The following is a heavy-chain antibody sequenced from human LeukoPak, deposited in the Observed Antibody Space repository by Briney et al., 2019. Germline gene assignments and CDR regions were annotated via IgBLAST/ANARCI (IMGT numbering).Heavy chain of an antibody. CDR2: VSSSSSYI. D-gene: IGHD3-3*01. V-gene: IGHV3-21*01. CDR3: ARASPLRFLDV. CDR1: GFTFSSYS. Sequence: GGSLRLSCAASGFTFSSYSMNWVRQAPGKGLEWVSSVSSSSSYIYYADSVKGRFTISRDNAKNSLYLQMNSLRAEDTAVYYCARASPLRFLDVWGQGTTVTVSS. J-gene: IGHJ6*02.